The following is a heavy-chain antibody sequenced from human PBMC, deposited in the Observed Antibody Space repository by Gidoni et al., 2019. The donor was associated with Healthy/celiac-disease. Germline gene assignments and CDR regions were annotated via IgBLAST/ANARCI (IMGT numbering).Heavy chain of an antibody. V-gene: IGHV1-2*02. CDR2: INPNSGGT. Sequence: QVQLVQSGAEVKKPGASVKVSCKASGYTFTGYYMHWVRQAPGQGLEWMGWINPNSGGTNYAQKFQGRVTMTRDTSISTAYMELSRLRSDDTAVYYCAREVVVVPAATQYYYGMDVWGQGTTVTVSS. CDR3: AREVVVVPAATQYYYGMDV. J-gene: IGHJ6*02. CDR1: GYTFTGYY. D-gene: IGHD2-2*01.